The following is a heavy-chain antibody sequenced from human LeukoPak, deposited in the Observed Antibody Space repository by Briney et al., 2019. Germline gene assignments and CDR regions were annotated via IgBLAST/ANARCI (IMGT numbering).Heavy chain of an antibody. V-gene: IGHV4-34*01. D-gene: IGHD3-3*01. CDR3: ARVRVFGVVIYYYGMDV. J-gene: IGHJ6*02. Sequence: SETLSLTCAVYGGSFSGYYWSWIRQSPGKGLEWIGEINHSGSTNYNPSLKSRVTISVDTSKNQFSLKLSSVTAADTAVYYCARVRVFGVVIYYYGMDVWGQGTTVTVSS. CDR1: GGSFSGYY. CDR2: INHSGST.